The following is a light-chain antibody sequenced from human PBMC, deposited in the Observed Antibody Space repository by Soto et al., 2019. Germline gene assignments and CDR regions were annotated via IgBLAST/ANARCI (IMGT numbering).Light chain of an antibody. V-gene: IGKV3-15*01. Sequence: EIVMTQSPATLSVSPGERATLSCRARQSISSNLAWYQRKPGQAPRLLIYGASTRATGIPARFSGSGSGTEFTLTISSLQSEDFAVYYCQHYNNWPPWTFGQGTKVEIK. J-gene: IGKJ1*01. CDR3: QHYNNWPPWT. CDR1: QSISSN. CDR2: GAS.